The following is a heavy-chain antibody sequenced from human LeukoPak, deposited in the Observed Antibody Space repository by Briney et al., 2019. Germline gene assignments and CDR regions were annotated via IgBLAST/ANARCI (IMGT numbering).Heavy chain of an antibody. CDR3: ARRYCSGGSCYRDAFAI. J-gene: IGHJ3*02. CDR2: IIPIFGTA. V-gene: IGHV1-69*06. D-gene: IGHD2-15*01. CDR1: GGTFSSYA. Sequence: SVKVSCKASGGTFSSYAISWVRQAPGQGLEWMGGIIPIFGTANYARKFQGRVTITADKSTSTAYMELSSLRSEDTAVYYCARRYCSGGSCYRDAFAIWGQGTMVTVSS.